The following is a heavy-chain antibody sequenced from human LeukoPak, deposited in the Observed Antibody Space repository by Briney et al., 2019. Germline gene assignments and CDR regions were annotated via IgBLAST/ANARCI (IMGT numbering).Heavy chain of an antibody. CDR1: GGSISSYY. D-gene: IGHD3-16*02. V-gene: IGHV4-59*01. CDR2: IYYSGST. J-gene: IGHJ4*02. CDR3: ARARVTYYDYVWGSYRYYFDY. Sequence: SETLTLTCTVSGGSISSYYWSWIRQPPGKGLEWLGYIYYSGSTNYNPSLKSRVTISVDTSKNQFSLKLSSVTAADTAVYYCARARVTYYDYVWGSYRYYFDYWGQGTLVTVSS.